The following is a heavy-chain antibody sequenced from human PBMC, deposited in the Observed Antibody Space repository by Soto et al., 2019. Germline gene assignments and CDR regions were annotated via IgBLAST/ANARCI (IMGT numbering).Heavy chain of an antibody. V-gene: IGHV1-8*01. Sequence: GASVKVSCKASGYTFTSYDINWVRQATGQGLEWMGWMNPNSGNTGYAQKFQGRVTMTRNTSISTAYMELSSLRSEGTAVYYCARGLGYSSSWYEFPIDYWGQGTLVTVSS. J-gene: IGHJ4*02. D-gene: IGHD6-13*01. CDR3: ARGLGYSSSWYEFPIDY. CDR1: GYTFTSYD. CDR2: MNPNSGNT.